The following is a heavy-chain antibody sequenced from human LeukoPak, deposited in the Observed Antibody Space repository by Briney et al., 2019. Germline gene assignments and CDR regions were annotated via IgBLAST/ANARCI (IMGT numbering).Heavy chain of an antibody. CDR1: GGTFSSYA. CDR2: IIPTFGTT. D-gene: IGHD1-20*01. CDR3: VGRRYNYSSRRMRDFNYYDMDV. Sequence: SVTVSCTASGGTFSSYAVSWVRQAPGQGLEWMGGIIPTFGTTNYAQNFRGRVMTTADEFTSTAYMGLSSLTSEDTAVYYCVGRRYNYSSRRMRDFNYYDMDVWGQGTTVTVSS. V-gene: IGHV1-69*13. J-gene: IGHJ6*02.